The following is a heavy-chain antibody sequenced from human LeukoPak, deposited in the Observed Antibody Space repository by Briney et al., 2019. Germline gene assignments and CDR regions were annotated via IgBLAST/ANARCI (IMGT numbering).Heavy chain of an antibody. CDR2: ISSSGSTI. Sequence: GGSLRLSCAASGFTFSSYEMNWVRQAPGKGLEWVSYISSSGSTIYYADSVKGRFTISRDNAKNSLYLQMNSLRAEDTAVYYCARDSPRWLRLLGFDYWGQGTLVTVSS. V-gene: IGHV3-48*03. D-gene: IGHD5-12*01. CDR1: GFTFSSYE. J-gene: IGHJ4*02. CDR3: ARDSPRWLRLLGFDY.